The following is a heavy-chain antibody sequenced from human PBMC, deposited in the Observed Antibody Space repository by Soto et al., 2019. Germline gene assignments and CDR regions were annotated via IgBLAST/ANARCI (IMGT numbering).Heavy chain of an antibody. Sequence: GASVKVSCKASGYTFTSYYMHWVRQAPGRGLEWMGIINPSGGSTSYAQKFQGRVTMTRDTSTSTVYMELSSLRSEDTAVYYCARDPQKGYFDYWGQGTLVTVSS. V-gene: IGHV1-46*01. CDR3: ARDPQKGYFDY. CDR2: INPSGGST. J-gene: IGHJ4*02. CDR1: GYTFTSYY. D-gene: IGHD3-22*01.